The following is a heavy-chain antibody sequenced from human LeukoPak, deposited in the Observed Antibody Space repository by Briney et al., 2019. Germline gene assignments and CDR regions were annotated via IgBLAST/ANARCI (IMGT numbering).Heavy chain of an antibody. CDR2: IYTSGST. CDR1: GGSISSGSYY. V-gene: IGHV4-61*02. CDR3: AREGRYCSGGSCPIDY. Sequence: SETLSLTCTVSGGSISSGSYYWSWIRRPAGKGLEWIGRIYTSGSTNYNPSLKSRVTISVDTSKNQFSLKLSSVTAADTAVYYCAREGRYCSGGSCPIDYWGQGTLVTVSS. J-gene: IGHJ4*02. D-gene: IGHD2-15*01.